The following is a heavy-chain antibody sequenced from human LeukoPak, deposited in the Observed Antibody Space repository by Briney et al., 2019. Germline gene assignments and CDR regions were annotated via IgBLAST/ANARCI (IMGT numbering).Heavy chain of an antibody. D-gene: IGHD5-24*01. Sequence: PGGSLRLSCAASGFTFSDYYMSWLREAPGKGLEWVSYISSSGSTIYCADSVKGRFTISRDNAKNSLYLQMNSLRAEDTAVYYCAREGKDGYNWSYYCYYMDVWGKGTTVTVSS. J-gene: IGHJ6*03. CDR1: GFTFSDYY. CDR3: AREGKDGYNWSYYCYYMDV. CDR2: ISSSGSTI. V-gene: IGHV3-11*04.